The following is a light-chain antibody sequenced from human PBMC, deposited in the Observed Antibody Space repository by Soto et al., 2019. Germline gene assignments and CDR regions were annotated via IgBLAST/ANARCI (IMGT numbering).Light chain of an antibody. V-gene: IGKV1-5*03. CDR2: KAS. J-gene: IGKJ1*01. CDR1: QTISSW. CDR3: QHYNSYSEA. Sequence: DIQMTQSPSTLSASVGDRFTITCLSSQTISSWLAWHQKKPGKAPKLLMYKASTLKSGVPSRFSGSGSGTEFTLTISSLQPDAFATYYCQHYNSYSEAFGQGTKVDI.